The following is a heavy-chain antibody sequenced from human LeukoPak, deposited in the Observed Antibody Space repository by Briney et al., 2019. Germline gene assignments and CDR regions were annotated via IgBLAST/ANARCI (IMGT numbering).Heavy chain of an antibody. D-gene: IGHD2-2*01. V-gene: IGHV3-9*01. CDR3: AKDLPAAYFDY. CDR2: ISWNSGSI. Sequence: GGSLRLSCAASGFTFDDYAMHWVRQAPGKGLEWVSGISWNSGSIGYADSVKGRFTISRDNSKTTLYLQMNSLRAEDTAVYYCAKDLPAAYFDYWGQGTLVTVSS. J-gene: IGHJ4*02. CDR1: GFTFDDYA.